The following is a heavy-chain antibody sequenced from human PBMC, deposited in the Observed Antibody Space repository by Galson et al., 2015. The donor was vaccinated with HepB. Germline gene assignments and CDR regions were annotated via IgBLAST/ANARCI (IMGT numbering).Heavy chain of an antibody. CDR3: ARGGGGYYGPTTPFDY. CDR1: GFTFDDYA. CDR2: INWNGGST. V-gene: IGHV3-20*04. D-gene: IGHD3-10*01. J-gene: IGHJ4*02. Sequence: SLRLSCAASGFTFDDYAMSWVRQAPGKGLEWVSGINWNGGSTGYAGSVKGRFTISRDNAKNSLYLQMNSLRAEDTAFYYCARGGGGYYGPTTPFDYWGQGTLVTVSS.